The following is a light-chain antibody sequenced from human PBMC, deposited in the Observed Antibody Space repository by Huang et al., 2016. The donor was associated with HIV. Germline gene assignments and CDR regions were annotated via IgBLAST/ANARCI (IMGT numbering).Light chain of an antibody. CDR1: QSVSIN. CDR2: GAS. J-gene: IGKJ3*01. CDR3: QQHNNWPLT. Sequence: EIVMTQSPDTLSVSSGERATLSCRASQSVSINLAWYQQQPGQAPRLLIYGASTRATGIPARFSGSGSGTEFTLTISSLQSEDFAVYYCQQHNNWPLTFGPGTKVDIK. V-gene: IGKV3-15*01.